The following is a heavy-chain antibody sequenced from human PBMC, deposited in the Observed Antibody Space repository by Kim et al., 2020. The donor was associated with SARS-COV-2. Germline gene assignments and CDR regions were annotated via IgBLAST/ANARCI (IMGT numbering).Heavy chain of an antibody. CDR3: ANDKTARGVHQHFDY. J-gene: IGHJ4*01. V-gene: IGHV3-23*01. CDR1: GFSFSSYA. CDR2: INTESGRT. D-gene: IGHD2-21*02. Sequence: GGSLRLSCAASGFSFSSYAMSWVRQLPGKGLEWVSGINTESGRTYYADSVKGRFTISRDNSKNTLYLQMSSLTGEDTAAYYCANDKTARGVHQHFDYWG.